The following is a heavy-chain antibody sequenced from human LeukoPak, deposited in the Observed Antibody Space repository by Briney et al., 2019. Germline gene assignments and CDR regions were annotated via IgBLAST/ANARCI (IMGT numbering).Heavy chain of an antibody. V-gene: IGHV3-74*01. CDR3: ARDLFPLGYCSSTSCAAYYYYGMDV. CDR2: INSDGSST. Sequence: GGSLRLSCAASGFTFSSYWMHWVRQAPGKGLVWVSRINSDGSSTSYADSVKGRFTISRDNAKNTLYLQMNGLRAEDTAVYYCARDLFPLGYCSSTSCAAYYYYGMDVWGQGTTVTVSS. CDR1: GFTFSSYW. J-gene: IGHJ6*02. D-gene: IGHD2-2*01.